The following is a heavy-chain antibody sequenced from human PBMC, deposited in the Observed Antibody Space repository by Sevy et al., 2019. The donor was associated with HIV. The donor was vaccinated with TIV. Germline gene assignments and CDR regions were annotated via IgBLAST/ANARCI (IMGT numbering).Heavy chain of an antibody. J-gene: IGHJ4*02. Sequence: GGSLRLSCAASGFTFSSYGMHWVRQAPGKGLEWVAVIWYDGSNKYYADSVKGRFTISRDNSKNTLYLQMNSLRAEDTAVYYCARHLRIAVAGTLFDYWGQGTLVTVSS. CDR3: ARHLRIAVAGTLFDY. D-gene: IGHD6-19*01. CDR1: GFTFSSYG. V-gene: IGHV3-33*01. CDR2: IWYDGSNK.